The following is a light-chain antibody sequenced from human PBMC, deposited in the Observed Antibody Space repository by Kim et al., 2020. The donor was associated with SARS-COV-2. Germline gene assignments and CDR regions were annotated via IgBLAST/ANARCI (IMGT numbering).Light chain of an antibody. CDR1: TGAVTSGHF. Sequence: QAVVTQEPLLSVSPGGTVTLTCGSSTGAVTSGHFPYWFQQKPGQAPGTLIYDIDKKHSWTPARFSGSLLGGKAALTFWGAQPDDEADYYCLLFYGGVRVFGGGTQLTVL. CDR3: LLFYGGVRV. V-gene: IGLV7-46*01. J-gene: IGLJ2*01. CDR2: DID.